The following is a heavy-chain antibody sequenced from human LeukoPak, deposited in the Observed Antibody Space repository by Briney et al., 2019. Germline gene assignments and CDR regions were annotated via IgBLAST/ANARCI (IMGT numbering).Heavy chain of an antibody. D-gene: IGHD3-3*01. CDR3: ARGGYITIFGVPFFLDY. Sequence: SETLSLTCAVYGGSFSGYYWSWIRQPPGKGLEWIGEINHSGSTNYNPSLKSRVTISVDTSKNQFSLKLSSVTAADTAVYYCARGGYITIFGVPFFLDYWGQGTLVTVSS. J-gene: IGHJ4*02. V-gene: IGHV4-34*01. CDR2: INHSGST. CDR1: GGSFSGYY.